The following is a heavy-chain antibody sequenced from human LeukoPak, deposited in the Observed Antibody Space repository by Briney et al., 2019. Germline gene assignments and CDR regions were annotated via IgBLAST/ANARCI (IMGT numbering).Heavy chain of an antibody. J-gene: IGHJ4*02. CDR3: ARGPRWLQDYFNY. CDR1: GGSICSSTYY. CDR2: IYYSGST. D-gene: IGHD5-24*01. Sequence: PSETLSLTCTVSGGSICSSTYYWGWIRQPPGKGLEWIGSIYYSGSTYYNPSLKSRVTISVDTSKNQFSLKLSSVTAADTAVYYCARGPRWLQDYFNYWGQGTLVTVSS. V-gene: IGHV4-39*07.